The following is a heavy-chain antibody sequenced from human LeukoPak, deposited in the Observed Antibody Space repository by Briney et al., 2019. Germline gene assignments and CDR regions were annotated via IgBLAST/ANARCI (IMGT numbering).Heavy chain of an antibody. Sequence: PSETLSLTCTVSGGSISSSNYYWGWIRQPPGKGLEWIGSILYSGDTHYNPSFKSRATISVDTSKNQFSLELTSVTAADTAVYYCVRLTIFGVLTINWFDPWGQGTLVTVSS. D-gene: IGHD3-3*02. CDR2: ILYSGDT. J-gene: IGHJ5*02. CDR1: GGSISSSNYY. CDR3: VRLTIFGVLTINWFDP. V-gene: IGHV4-39*07.